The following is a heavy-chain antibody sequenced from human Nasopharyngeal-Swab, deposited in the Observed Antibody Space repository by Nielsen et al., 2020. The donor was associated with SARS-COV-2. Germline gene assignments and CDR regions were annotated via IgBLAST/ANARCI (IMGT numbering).Heavy chain of an antibody. V-gene: IGHV3-11*06. Sequence: GGSLRLSCAASGFTFSDYYMSWIRQAPGKGLEWVSYISSSSSYTNYADSVKGRFTISRDNAKTSLYLQMNSLRAEDTAVYYCARGVMVQGVNGYYYGMDVWGQGTTVTVSS. CDR2: ISSSSSYT. CDR3: ARGVMVQGVNGYYYGMDV. D-gene: IGHD3-10*01. J-gene: IGHJ6*02. CDR1: GFTFSDYY.